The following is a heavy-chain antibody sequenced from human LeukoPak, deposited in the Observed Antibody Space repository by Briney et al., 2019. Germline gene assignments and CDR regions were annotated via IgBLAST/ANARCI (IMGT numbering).Heavy chain of an antibody. Sequence: PGGSLRLSCAASGFTFSGHEMNWVRQAPGEGLQWVSYLSSSGSHINYADSVTGRFTISRDNAQNSPLPQMYSRRAEGPAVYYCTRGSSGSFDFWGQGTLVTVSS. CDR3: TRGSSGSFDF. D-gene: IGHD3-10*01. CDR2: LSSSGSHI. CDR1: GFTFSGHE. J-gene: IGHJ4*02. V-gene: IGHV3-48*03.